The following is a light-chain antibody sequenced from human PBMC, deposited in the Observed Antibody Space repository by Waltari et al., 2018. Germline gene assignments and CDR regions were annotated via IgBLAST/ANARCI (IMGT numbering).Light chain of an antibody. CDR2: EAT. CDR3: CSYAGSNTFYV. CDR1: STALASYNL. Sequence: QSALSQPASVSGSPGQSLTITCTGASTALASYNLVAWYQHHPTRAPKLIIYEATKRPSWISHRFSGAKSGATASLRISGLQADDEADYYCCSYAGSNTFYVFGTGTKVTVL. V-gene: IGLV2-23*01. J-gene: IGLJ1*01.